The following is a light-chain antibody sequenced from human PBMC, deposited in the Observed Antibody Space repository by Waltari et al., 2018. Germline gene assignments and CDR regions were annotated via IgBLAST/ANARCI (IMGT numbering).Light chain of an antibody. CDR3: QSTDDSGTHVI. V-gene: IGLV3-25*03. CDR1: ALATKY. J-gene: IGLJ2*01. CDR2: RDT. Sequence: SSEVTQPPSVSVSPGQTATIICSGDALATKYVYWFQQKPGQYPGAVVLRDTGRPSGIRERFSGATCGATATLTITGVQAEDEANYFCQSTDDSGTHVIFGGGTQLTVL.